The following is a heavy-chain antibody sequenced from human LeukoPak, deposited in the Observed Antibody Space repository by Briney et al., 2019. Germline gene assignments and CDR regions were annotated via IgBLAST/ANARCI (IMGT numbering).Heavy chain of an antibody. V-gene: IGHV4-4*07. CDR3: AITSGCFNCFDY. CDR1: SGSISSYY. D-gene: IGHD6-19*01. CDR2: IYTSGST. Sequence: SETLSLTCTVSSGSISSYYWSWIRQPAAKALEWIGRIYTSGSTNYNPSLKSRVTVSVDTSKNQFSVKLSSVTAADTAVYYCAITSGCFNCFDYWGQGTLVTVSS. J-gene: IGHJ4*02.